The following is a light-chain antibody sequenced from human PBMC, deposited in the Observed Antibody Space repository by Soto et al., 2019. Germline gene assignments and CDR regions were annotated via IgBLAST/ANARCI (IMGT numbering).Light chain of an antibody. Sequence: EILLTQSPGTLSLSPGERATLSCRASQSVSSSYLAWYQQKTGQAPRLLIYDASNRATGIPARFSGSGSGKDFTLTISSLETEDFAVYYCQQRSNWPLMYTFGQGTRLEIK. CDR2: DAS. CDR3: QQRSNWPLMYT. V-gene: IGKV3D-20*02. J-gene: IGKJ2*01. CDR1: QSVSSSY.